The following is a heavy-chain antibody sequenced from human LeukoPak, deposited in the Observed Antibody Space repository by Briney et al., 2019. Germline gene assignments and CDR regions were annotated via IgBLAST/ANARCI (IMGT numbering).Heavy chain of an antibody. CDR2: IYYSGSS. Sequence: PSETLSLTCTVSGDSISRSTYFWGWIRQPPEKGLEWIGSIYYSGSSYYNPSLKSRVTISVDTSKNQFSLKLSSVTAADTAVYYCARGAKQQLGFDYWGQGTLVTVSS. CDR1: GDSISRSTYF. V-gene: IGHV4-39*07. CDR3: ARGAKQQLGFDY. D-gene: IGHD6-13*01. J-gene: IGHJ4*02.